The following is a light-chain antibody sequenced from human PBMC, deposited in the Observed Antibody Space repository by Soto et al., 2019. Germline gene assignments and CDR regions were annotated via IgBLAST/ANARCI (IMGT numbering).Light chain of an antibody. J-gene: IGLJ2*01. Sequence: QSVLTQPASVSGSPGQSITISCTGTSSDVGGYNFVSWYQQHPGKAPKLMIYEVNKRPSGVSNRFSGSKSGNTASLTISGRQAEDEGDFYCSSYTSTSTPVVFGGGTKLTVL. CDR3: SSYTSTSTPVV. CDR2: EVN. V-gene: IGLV2-14*01. CDR1: SSDVGGYNF.